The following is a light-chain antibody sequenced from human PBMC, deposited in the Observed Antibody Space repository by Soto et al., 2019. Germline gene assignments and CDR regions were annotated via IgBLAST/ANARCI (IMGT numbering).Light chain of an antibody. Sequence: DIQMTQSPASLSSSVGDRATITCRASQGIRNFVAWYQQKPGKAPNILIYAAATLQSGVPSRFSGSGSETDFTLTINGLQAEDVASYYWQDYSSVSVFGPGTKVEIK. CDR3: QDYSSVSV. CDR1: QGIRNF. J-gene: IGKJ3*01. CDR2: AAA. V-gene: IGKV1-27*01.